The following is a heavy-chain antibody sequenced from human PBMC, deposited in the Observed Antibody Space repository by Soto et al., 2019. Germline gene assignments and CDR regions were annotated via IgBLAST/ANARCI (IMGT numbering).Heavy chain of an antibody. V-gene: IGHV5-10-1*01. D-gene: IGHD3-16*01. CDR1: GYTFTDYW. CDR2: IDPSDSHT. Sequence: GESLKISCKGSGYTFTDYWISWVRQLPGKGLEWMGRIDPSDSHTIYSPSFQGHVTISADKSISAAYLQWSSLKASGTAMYFCASRNYGDFFAMDVWGQGTTVTVSS. J-gene: IGHJ6*02. CDR3: ASRNYGDFFAMDV.